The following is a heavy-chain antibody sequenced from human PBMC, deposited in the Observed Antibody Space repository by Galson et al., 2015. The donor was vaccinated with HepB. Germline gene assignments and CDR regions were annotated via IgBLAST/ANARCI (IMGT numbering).Heavy chain of an antibody. CDR3: ARVRSSGSYGDFDY. CDR1: GFTFDDYG. V-gene: IGHV3-20*04. D-gene: IGHD1-26*01. CDR2: INWNGGST. J-gene: IGHJ4*02. Sequence: SLRLSCAASGFTFDDYGMSWVRQAPGKGLEWVSGINWNGGSTGYADSVKGRFTISRDNAKNSLYLQMNSLRAEDTALYYCARVRSSGSYGDFDYWGQGTLVTVSS.